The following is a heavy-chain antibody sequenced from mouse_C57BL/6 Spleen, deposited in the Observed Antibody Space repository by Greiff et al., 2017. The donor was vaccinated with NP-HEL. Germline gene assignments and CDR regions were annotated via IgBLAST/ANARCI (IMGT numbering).Heavy chain of an antibody. CDR2: INPGSGGT. Sequence: VQLQQSGAELVRPGTSVKVSCKASGYAFTNYLIEWVKQRPGQGLEWIGVINPGSGGTNYNEKFKGKATLTADKSSSTAYMQLSSLTSEDSAVYFCARQGYYGSSFDYWGQGTTLTVSS. D-gene: IGHD1-1*01. J-gene: IGHJ2*01. CDR1: GYAFTNYL. CDR3: ARQGYYGSSFDY. V-gene: IGHV1-54*01.